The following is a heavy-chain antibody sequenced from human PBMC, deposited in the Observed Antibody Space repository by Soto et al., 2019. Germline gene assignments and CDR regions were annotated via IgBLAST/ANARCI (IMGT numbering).Heavy chain of an antibody. CDR1: GGSISSSYW. J-gene: IGHJ6*02. Sequence: QVQLQESGPGLVKPSGTLSLTCAVPGGSISSSYWWSWVRQPPGKGLEWIGEIYHSGSTNYNTSLKSRVTISVDKSKNQFSLKVTSVTAADTAVYYCARVSGSYYYGMDVWGQGTTVTVSS. V-gene: IGHV4-4*02. CDR3: ARVSGSYYYGMDV. CDR2: IYHSGST.